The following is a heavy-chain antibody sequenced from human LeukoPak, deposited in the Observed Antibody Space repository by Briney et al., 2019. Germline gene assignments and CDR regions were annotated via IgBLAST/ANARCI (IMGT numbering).Heavy chain of an antibody. Sequence: GGSLRLSCAASGFTFSSDWMSWVRQAPGKGLEWVANIKQDGSEKYYVDSVKGRFTISRDNAKNSLYLQMNSLRAEDTAVYYCARDLSGNYDFWSGYYFDYWGQGTLVTVSS. J-gene: IGHJ4*02. CDR3: ARDLSGNYDFWSGYYFDY. D-gene: IGHD3-3*01. CDR1: GFTFSSDW. V-gene: IGHV3-7*01. CDR2: IKQDGSEK.